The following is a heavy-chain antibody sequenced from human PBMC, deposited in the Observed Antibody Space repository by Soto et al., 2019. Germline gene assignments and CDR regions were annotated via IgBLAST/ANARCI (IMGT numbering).Heavy chain of an antibody. V-gene: IGHV1-18*01. CDR2: INTYNGNR. Sequence: ASVKVSCKASGYSFSSYGINWVRQAPGQGLEWMGWINTYNGNRNYAQKFEDRVTMTTATSTNTVYMELRSLKSDDTAIYYCARDRLRGYDSSGFYSWGQGTLVTVSS. CDR1: GYSFSSYG. J-gene: IGHJ4*02. CDR3: ARDRLRGYDSSGFYS. D-gene: IGHD3-22*01.